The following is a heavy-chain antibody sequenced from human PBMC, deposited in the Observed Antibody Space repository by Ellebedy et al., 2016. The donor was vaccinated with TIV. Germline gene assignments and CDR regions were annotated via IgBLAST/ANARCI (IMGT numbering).Heavy chain of an antibody. CDR2: INPNSGGT. Sequence: ASVKVSXXASGYTFTGYYMHWVRQAPGQGLEWMGWINPNSGGTNYAQKFQGRVTMTRDTSISTAYMELSRLRSEDTAVYYCATVMGYSYRDYWGQGTLVTVSS. CDR1: GYTFTGYY. D-gene: IGHD5-18*01. CDR3: ATVMGYSYRDY. J-gene: IGHJ4*02. V-gene: IGHV1-2*02.